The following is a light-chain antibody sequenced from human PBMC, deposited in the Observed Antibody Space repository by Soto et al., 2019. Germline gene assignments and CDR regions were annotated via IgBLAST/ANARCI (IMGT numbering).Light chain of an antibody. V-gene: IGKV3-15*01. Sequence: EIVMTQSPATLSVSPGDRATLSCRASQSVGSNLAWYQQKPGQAPRLLIYEASTRATGVPDRFSGRGYGREFTLTISSLQSEDFAVYSCQQYYDWPPAFGQGTTGDIK. J-gene: IGKJ1*01. CDR1: QSVGSN. CDR3: QQYYDWPPA. CDR2: EAS.